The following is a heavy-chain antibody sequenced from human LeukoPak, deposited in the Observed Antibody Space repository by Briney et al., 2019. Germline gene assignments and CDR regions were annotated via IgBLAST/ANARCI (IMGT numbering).Heavy chain of an antibody. CDR1: GYTFTNYY. D-gene: IGHD3-22*01. CDR3: ARDYYDSSGYDY. Sequence: ASVKVSCKAFGYTFTNYYFHWVRQAPGQGLEWMGWINPNSGGTNYAQKFQGRVTMTRDTSISTAYMELSRLRSDDTAVYYCARDYYDSSGYDYWGQGTLVTVSS. J-gene: IGHJ4*02. V-gene: IGHV1-2*02. CDR2: INPNSGGT.